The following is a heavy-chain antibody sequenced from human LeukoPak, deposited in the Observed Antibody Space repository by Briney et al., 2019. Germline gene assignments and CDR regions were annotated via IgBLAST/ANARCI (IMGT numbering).Heavy chain of an antibody. J-gene: IGHJ4*02. V-gene: IGHV3-74*01. D-gene: IGHD3-3*01. CDR1: GFTFSIYW. CDR3: AKEGPLEWGVTVSEDF. Sequence: GGSLRLSCAASGFTFSIYWMHWVRQAPGKGLVWVSRINGDGSSTNYADSVKGRFTISRDNSKNTLFLQMISLRVDDTAVYYCAKEGPLEWGVTVSEDFWGQGTLVTVSS. CDR2: INGDGSST.